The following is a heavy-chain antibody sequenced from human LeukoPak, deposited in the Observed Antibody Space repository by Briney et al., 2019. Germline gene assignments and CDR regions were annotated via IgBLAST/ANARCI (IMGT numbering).Heavy chain of an antibody. CDR1: GFSFSRYW. V-gene: IGHV3-7*03. J-gene: IGHJ4*02. D-gene: IGHD3-22*01. Sequence: GSLRLSCAASGFSFSRYWMSWVRQTPGKGLEWVANIKQDGSEKNYVESVKGRFTISRDNAKNSLYLQMNSLRAEDTAVYYCARDKAGVGDSSGSGIGYWGQGTLVTVSS. CDR3: ARDKAGVGDSSGSGIGY. CDR2: IKQDGSEK.